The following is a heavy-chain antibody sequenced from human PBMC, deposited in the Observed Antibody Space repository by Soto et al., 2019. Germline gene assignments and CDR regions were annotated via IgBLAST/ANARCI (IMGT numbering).Heavy chain of an antibody. V-gene: IGHV1-69*01. J-gene: IGHJ4*02. CDR1: GGTFSSYS. D-gene: IGHD1-26*01. CDR2: IIPIFGTA. CDR3: ARDGGRHAGGIDY. Sequence: QVQLVQSGAEVKKPGSSVKVSCKASGGTFSSYSINWVRQAPGQRLEWMGEIIPIFGTANYAQTFQGRVTLTADEATSTAYMEPSSLRSEDTAVYYCARDGGRHAGGIDYWGQGTVVTVSS.